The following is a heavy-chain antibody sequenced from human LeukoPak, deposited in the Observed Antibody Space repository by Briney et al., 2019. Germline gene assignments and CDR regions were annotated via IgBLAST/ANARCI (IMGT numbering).Heavy chain of an antibody. V-gene: IGHV3-49*04. Sequence: GGSLRLSCTASGFTFGDYAMSWVRQAPGKGLEWVGFIRSKAYGGTTEYAASVKGRFTISSDDSKSIAYLQMNSLKTEDTAVYYCTRVSGSYDYFDYWGQGTLVTVSS. D-gene: IGHD1-26*01. CDR2: IRSKAYGGTT. J-gene: IGHJ4*02. CDR3: TRVSGSYDYFDY. CDR1: GFTFGDYA.